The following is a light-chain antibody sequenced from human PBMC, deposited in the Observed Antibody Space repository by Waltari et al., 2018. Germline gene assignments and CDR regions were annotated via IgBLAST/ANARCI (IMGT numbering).Light chain of an antibody. V-gene: IGLV2-8*01. CDR1: SSDVGGYNY. CDR3: SSYAGSNNYV. CDR2: EVS. J-gene: IGLJ1*01. Sequence: QSALTQPPSASGSPGQSVTISCTGTSSDVGGYNYVSWYQQHPGKAPKLMIYEVSKRPSGVPDRVSGSKSCNTASLTVSGLQAEDEADYYCSSYAGSNNYVFGTGTKVTVL.